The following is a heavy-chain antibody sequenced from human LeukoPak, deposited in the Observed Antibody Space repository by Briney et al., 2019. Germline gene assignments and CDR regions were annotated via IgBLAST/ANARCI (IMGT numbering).Heavy chain of an antibody. CDR1: GGSISGYY. Sequence: KTSETLSLTCTVSGGSISGYYWSWIRQPPGKGLEWIGYIYYSGSTNYNPSLKSRVTISVDTSKNQFSLKLSSVTAADTAVYYCARVKFYDSSGYYFGGQGTLVTVSS. J-gene: IGHJ4*02. CDR2: IYYSGST. CDR3: ARVKFYDSSGYYF. V-gene: IGHV4-59*01. D-gene: IGHD3-22*01.